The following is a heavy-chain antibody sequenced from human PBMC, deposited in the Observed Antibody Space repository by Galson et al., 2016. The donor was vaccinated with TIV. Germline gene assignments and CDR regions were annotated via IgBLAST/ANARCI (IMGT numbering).Heavy chain of an antibody. Sequence: SVKVSCKASGGIFRNYPISWVRQAPGQGLEWMGGVIPIFNIADYAQKFQGRVTITAGESARTVSMELSSLRSDDTAVYYCARAGGGYHDTYWYFDLWGRGTLVTVSS. CDR3: ARAGGGYHDTYWYFDL. D-gene: IGHD3-22*01. CDR2: VIPIFNIA. CDR1: GGIFRNYP. V-gene: IGHV1-69*13. J-gene: IGHJ2*01.